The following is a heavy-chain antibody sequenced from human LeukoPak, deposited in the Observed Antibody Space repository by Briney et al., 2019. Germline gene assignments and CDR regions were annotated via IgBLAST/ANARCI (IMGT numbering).Heavy chain of an antibody. J-gene: IGHJ3*02. CDR3: AKDIVVVPAAIPDAFDI. V-gene: IGHV3-30*02. CDR1: GFTFSSYG. D-gene: IGHD2-2*01. CDR2: IRYDGSNK. Sequence: GGSLRLSCAASGFTFSSYGMHWVRQAPGKGLEWVAFIRYDGSNKYYADSVKGRFTISGDNSKNTLYLQMNSLRAEDTAVYYCAKDIVVVPAAIPDAFDIWGQGTMVTVSS.